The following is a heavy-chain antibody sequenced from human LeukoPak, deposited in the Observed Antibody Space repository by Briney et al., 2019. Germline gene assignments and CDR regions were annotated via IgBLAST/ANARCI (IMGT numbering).Heavy chain of an antibody. J-gene: IGHJ6*02. CDR2: INHNGNVN. Sequence: GGSLRLSCAASGFTFSSYWMNWARQAPGKGLEWVASINHNGNVNYYVDSVKGRFTISRDNAKNSLYLQMSNLRAEDTAVYFCARGGGLDVWGQGGTVTVSS. CDR3: ARGGGLDV. V-gene: IGHV3-7*03. D-gene: IGHD3-16*01. CDR1: GFTFSSYW.